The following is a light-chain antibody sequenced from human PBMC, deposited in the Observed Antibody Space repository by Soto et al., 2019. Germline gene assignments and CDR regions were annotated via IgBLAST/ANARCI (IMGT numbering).Light chain of an antibody. V-gene: IGLV1-40*01. CDR1: SSNIGAGYD. Sequence: QPVLTQPPSVSGAPGQRVTISCTGSSSNIGAGYDVHWYQQLPGTAPKLLIYGNSNRPSGVPDRFSGSKSGTSASLAITGFQAEDEADYYCQSYDSSLSGGVFGGGTKVTVL. J-gene: IGLJ2*01. CDR3: QSYDSSLSGGV. CDR2: GNS.